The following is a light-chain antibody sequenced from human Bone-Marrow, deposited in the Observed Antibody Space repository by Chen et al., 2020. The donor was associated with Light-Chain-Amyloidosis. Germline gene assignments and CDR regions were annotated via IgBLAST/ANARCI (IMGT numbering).Light chain of an antibody. J-gene: IGLJ3*02. CDR2: IND. Sequence: QSVLTQPPSASGTPGQRVTISCSGSSSNIGINTVNWYQQVPGTAPKLLIYINDRRPSGVPGRFSGSRSGTSASLAIRGLQSEDEADYYCAAWDDSLKGWVFGGGTKLTVL. CDR1: SSNIGINT. CDR3: AAWDDSLKGWV. V-gene: IGLV1-44*01.